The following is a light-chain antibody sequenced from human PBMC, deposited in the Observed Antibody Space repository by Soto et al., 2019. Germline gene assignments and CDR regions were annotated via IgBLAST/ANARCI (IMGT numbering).Light chain of an antibody. Sequence: DIQMTQSPSSLSASVGDRVTIACRASQSISSYLNWYHQRPGKAPKVLIYATSTLQSGVPSRFSGSGSGTNFTLTISSLQPEDFATYYCQQTYNTPYNFGQGTK. CDR1: QSISSY. CDR3: QQTYNTPYN. V-gene: IGKV1-39*01. J-gene: IGKJ2*01. CDR2: ATS.